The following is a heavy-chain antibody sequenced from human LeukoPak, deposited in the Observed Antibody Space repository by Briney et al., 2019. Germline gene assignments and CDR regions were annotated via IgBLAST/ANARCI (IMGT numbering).Heavy chain of an antibody. CDR2: IYTSGST. Sequence: SQTLSLTCTVSGGSISSGSYYWSWIRQPAGKGLEWIGRIYTSGSTNYNPSLKSRVTISVDTSKNQFSLKLSSVTAADTAVYYCARAQCCPGTPDYWGREPWSPSPQ. CDR3: ARAQCCPGTPDY. J-gene: IGHJ4*02. D-gene: IGHD2-15*01. CDR1: GGSISSGSYY. V-gene: IGHV4-61*02.